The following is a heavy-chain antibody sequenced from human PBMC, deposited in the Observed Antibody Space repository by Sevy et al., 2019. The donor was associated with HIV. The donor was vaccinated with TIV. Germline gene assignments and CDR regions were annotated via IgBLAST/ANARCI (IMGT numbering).Heavy chain of an antibody. CDR1: GFTFNYYN. D-gene: IGHD1-26*01. CDR3: ARGEVGRLDY. J-gene: IGHJ4*02. Sequence: GGSLRLSCAASGFTFNYYNMNWVRQAPGNGLEWVSSITSSSSYIYYGDSVKGRFTMSRDNAKNSLYLQMNSLRAEDTAVYYCARGEVGRLDYRGQGTLVTVSS. CDR2: ITSSSSYI. V-gene: IGHV3-21*01.